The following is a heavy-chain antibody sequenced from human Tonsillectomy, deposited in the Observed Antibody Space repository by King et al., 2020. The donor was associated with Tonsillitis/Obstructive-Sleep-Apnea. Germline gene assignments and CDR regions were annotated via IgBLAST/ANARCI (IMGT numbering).Heavy chain of an antibody. J-gene: IGHJ4*02. CDR3: ARVNVAVAEIYFDY. V-gene: IGHV3-48*02. CDR2: ISSSSSTI. Sequence: VQLVESGGGLVQPGGSLRLSCAASGFTFSNYSMNWVRQAPGKGLEWVSYISSSSSTIYYADSVKGRFTISRDNAKNSLYLQMNSLRDEDTAVYYCARVNVAVAEIYFDYWGQGTLVTVSS. D-gene: IGHD6-19*01. CDR1: GFTFSNYS.